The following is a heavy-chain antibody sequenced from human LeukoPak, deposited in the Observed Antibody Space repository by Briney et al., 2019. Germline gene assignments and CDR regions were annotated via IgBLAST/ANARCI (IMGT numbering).Heavy chain of an antibody. J-gene: IGHJ4*02. CDR3: ARDSSGPLY. V-gene: IGHV3-43*02. CDR1: GFIFNHYA. D-gene: IGHD6-19*01. Sequence: GGSLRLSCAVSGFIFNHYAMNWVRQAPGKGLEWVSFISRDGGSRYYADSVKGRFTISRDNTKNTLYLQMNSLRAEDTAVYYCARDSSGPLYWGQGTLVTVSS. CDR2: ISRDGGSR.